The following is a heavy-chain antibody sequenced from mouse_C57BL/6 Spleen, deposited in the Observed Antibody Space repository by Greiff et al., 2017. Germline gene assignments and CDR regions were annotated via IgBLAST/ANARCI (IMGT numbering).Heavy chain of an antibody. D-gene: IGHD1-1*01. CDR3: TRFITTVVRYVDV. V-gene: IGHV14-1*01. CDR1: GFNIKDYY. Sequence: EVKLQESGAELVRPGASVKLSCTASGFNIKDYYMHWVKQRPDQGLEWIGRIDPEAGDTEYAPKFQGKATMTADTSSNTAYLQLSSLTSEDTAGEYGTRFITTVVRYVDVWGTGTTVTVSS. J-gene: IGHJ1*03. CDR2: IDPEAGDT.